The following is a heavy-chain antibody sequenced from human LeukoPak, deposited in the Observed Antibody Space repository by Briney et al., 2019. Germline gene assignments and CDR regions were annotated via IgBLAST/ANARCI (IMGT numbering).Heavy chain of an antibody. D-gene: IGHD3-10*01. J-gene: IGHJ4*02. V-gene: IGHV3-23*01. CDR1: GFTFSSDA. Sequence: GGSLRLSCAASGFTFSSDAMSWVRQAPGKGLEWVSAISGSGGNTYYADSVKGRFTISRDNSKNTLYLQMNSLRAEDTAVYYCAKLPPDGSGSYLGHWGQGTLVTVSS. CDR2: ISGSGGNT. CDR3: AKLPPDGSGSYLGH.